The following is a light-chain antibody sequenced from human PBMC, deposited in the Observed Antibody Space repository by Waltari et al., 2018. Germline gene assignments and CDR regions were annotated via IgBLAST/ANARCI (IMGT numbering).Light chain of an antibody. J-gene: IGLJ2*01. V-gene: IGLV2-14*01. Sequence: QSALTQPASVSGSPGQSITISCTGTSSDAGGYNYVSWYQQHPGKAPKLSIYEASNRPSGVSNRFSGSKSGNTASLTISVLQAEDEADYYCSSYTSSNTVVFGGGTKLTVL. CDR3: SSYTSSNTVV. CDR2: EAS. CDR1: SSDAGGYNY.